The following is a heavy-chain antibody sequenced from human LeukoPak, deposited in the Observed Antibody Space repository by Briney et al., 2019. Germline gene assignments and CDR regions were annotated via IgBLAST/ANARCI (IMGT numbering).Heavy chain of an antibody. D-gene: IGHD3-10*01. CDR3: ARVGRFGSKNFDD. Sequence: SETLSLTCTVSGGSISSGDYYWSWIRQPPGKGLEWIGYIYYSGSTYYSPSLKSRVTISIDTSKNQFSLKVDSMTAADTAVYFCARVGRFGSKNFDDWGQGTLVTVSS. CDR1: GGSISSGDYY. V-gene: IGHV4-30-4*01. CDR2: IYYSGST. J-gene: IGHJ4*02.